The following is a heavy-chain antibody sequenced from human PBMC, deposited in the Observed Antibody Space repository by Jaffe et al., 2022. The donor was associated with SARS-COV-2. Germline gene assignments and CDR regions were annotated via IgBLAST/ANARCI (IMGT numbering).Heavy chain of an antibody. V-gene: IGHV3-23*01. D-gene: IGHD3-10*01. Sequence: EVQLLESGGGLVQPGGSLRLSCAASGFTFSSYAMSWVRQAPGKGLEWVSAISGSGGSTYYADSVKGRFTISRDNSKNTLYLQMNSLRAEDTAVYYCAKAAGEMVRGVITKVYYYYGMDVWGQGTTVTVSS. CDR3: AKAAGEMVRGVITKVYYYYGMDV. CDR2: ISGSGGST. J-gene: IGHJ6*02. CDR1: GFTFSSYA.